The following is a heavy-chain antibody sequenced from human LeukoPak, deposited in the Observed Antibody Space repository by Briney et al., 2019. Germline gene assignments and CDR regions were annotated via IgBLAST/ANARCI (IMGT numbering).Heavy chain of an antibody. D-gene: IGHD6-13*01. CDR3: ARDVPGIAAAGIVVENWFDP. CDR1: GGSISSSSYY. Sequence: PSETLSLTCTVSGGSISSSSYYWGWIRQPPGKGLEWIGSIYYSGGTYYNPSLKSRVTISVDTSTIQFSLTMSSVTAADTAVYYCARDVPGIAAAGIVVENWFDPWGQGTLVTVSS. CDR2: IYYSGGT. J-gene: IGHJ5*02. V-gene: IGHV4-39*02.